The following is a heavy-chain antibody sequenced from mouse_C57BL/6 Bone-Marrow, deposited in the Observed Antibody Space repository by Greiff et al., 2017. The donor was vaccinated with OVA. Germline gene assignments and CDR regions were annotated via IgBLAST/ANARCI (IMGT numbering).Heavy chain of an antibody. D-gene: IGHD3-2*02. CDR2: ISGGGGNP. CDR3: ARRDSSGYWFAY. Sequence: EVMSVESGGGLVKPGGSLKLSCAASGFTFSSYTMSWVRQTPEKRLEWVATISGGGGNPYYPDSVKGRFTISRDNAKNTLYLQMSSLRSEDTALYYCARRDSSGYWFAYWGQGTLVTVSA. J-gene: IGHJ3*01. V-gene: IGHV5-9*01. CDR1: GFTFSSYT.